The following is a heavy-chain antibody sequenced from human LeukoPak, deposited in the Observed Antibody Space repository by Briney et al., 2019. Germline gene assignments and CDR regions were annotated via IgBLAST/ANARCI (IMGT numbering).Heavy chain of an antibody. J-gene: IGHJ4*02. D-gene: IGHD1-26*01. Sequence: SETLSLTCAVYGGSFSGYYWSWIRQPPGKGLEWIGEINHSGSTNYNPSLKSRVTISVDTSKNQFSLKLSSVTAADTAVYYCARAHIVGAYNFDYWGQETLVTVSS. CDR2: INHSGST. CDR3: ARAHIVGAYNFDY. CDR1: GGSFSGYY. V-gene: IGHV4-34*01.